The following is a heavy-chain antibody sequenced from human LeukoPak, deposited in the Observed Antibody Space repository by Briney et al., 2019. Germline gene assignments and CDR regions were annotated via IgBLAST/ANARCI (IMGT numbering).Heavy chain of an antibody. CDR1: GYSINNYW. D-gene: IGHD1-26*01. CDR3: AEGGYSGSYRL. Sequence: GESLKISCKGSGYSINNYWIGWVRQMPGKGLEWMGIIYPADSDIRYSPSFQGQVTISADKSISTAYLQWSSLKASDTAMYYCAEGGYSGSYRLWGQGTLVTVSS. CDR2: IYPADSDI. V-gene: IGHV5-51*01. J-gene: IGHJ4*02.